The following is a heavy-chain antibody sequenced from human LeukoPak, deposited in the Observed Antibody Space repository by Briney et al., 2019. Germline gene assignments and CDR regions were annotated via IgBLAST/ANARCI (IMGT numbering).Heavy chain of an antibody. CDR1: GGSISSGSYY. CDR2: IYTSGST. Sequence: SETLSLTCTVSGGSISSGSYYWSWIRQLAGKGLEWIGRIYTSGSTNYNPSLKSRVTISVDTSKNQFSLKLSSVAAADTAVYYCARDTSSGYYYDSSGLNWFDPWGQGTLVTVSS. D-gene: IGHD3-22*01. J-gene: IGHJ5*02. V-gene: IGHV4-61*02. CDR3: ARDTSSGYYYDSSGLNWFDP.